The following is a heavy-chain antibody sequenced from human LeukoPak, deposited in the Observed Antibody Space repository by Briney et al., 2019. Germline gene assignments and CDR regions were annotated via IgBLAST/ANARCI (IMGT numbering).Heavy chain of an antibody. CDR3: ARELITFLVHLPYDAFDI. CDR2: INPSGGSS. Sequence: ASVKVSCKASGYTFTSYDINWVRQAPGQGLEWMGIINPSGGSSSYAQKFQGRVTMTRDTSTSTVYMELSSLRSEDTAVYYCARELITFLVHLPYDAFDIWGQGTMVTVSS. V-gene: IGHV1-46*01. J-gene: IGHJ3*02. D-gene: IGHD3-16*01. CDR1: GYTFTSYD.